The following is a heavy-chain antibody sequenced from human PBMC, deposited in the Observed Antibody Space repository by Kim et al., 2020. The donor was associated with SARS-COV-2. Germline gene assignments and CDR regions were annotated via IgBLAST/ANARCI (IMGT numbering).Heavy chain of an antibody. V-gene: IGHV4-38-2*02. D-gene: IGHD3-9*01. CDR1: GYSISSGYY. CDR2: IYHSGST. CDR3: AKADVLRYFRG. J-gene: IGHJ4*02. Sequence: SETLSLTCTVSGYSISSGYYWGWIRQPPGKGLEWIGSIYHSGSTYYNPSLKSRVTISVDTSKNQFSLKLSSVTAADTAVYYCAKADVLRYFRGWGQGTLVTVSS.